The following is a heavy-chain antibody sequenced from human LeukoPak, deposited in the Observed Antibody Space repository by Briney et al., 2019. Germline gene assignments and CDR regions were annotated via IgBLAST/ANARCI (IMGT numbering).Heavy chain of an antibody. CDR3: AKDIGSSWFLRFDY. Sequence: PGGSLRLSCAESGFTFSSYGMHWVRQAPGKGLEWVAFIRYDGSNKYYGDSVKGRFIISRDNSKNTLYLQMNSLRVEDTAVYYCAKDIGSSWFLRFDYWGQGTLVTVSS. V-gene: IGHV3-30*02. D-gene: IGHD6-13*01. CDR1: GFTFSSYG. CDR2: IRYDGSNK. J-gene: IGHJ4*02.